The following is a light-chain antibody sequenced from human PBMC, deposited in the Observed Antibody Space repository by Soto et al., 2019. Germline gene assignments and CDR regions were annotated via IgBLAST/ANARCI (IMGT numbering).Light chain of an antibody. Sequence: QSALTQPPSASGSPGQSVTISCTGTSSDVGGYNYVSWYQQHPVKAPKLMISEVSKRPSGVPDRFSGSKSGNTASLTVSGLQAEDEADYYCSSFAGNTNLVFGGGTKLTVL. CDR3: SSFAGNTNLV. CDR1: SSDVGGYNY. CDR2: EVS. V-gene: IGLV2-8*01. J-gene: IGLJ2*01.